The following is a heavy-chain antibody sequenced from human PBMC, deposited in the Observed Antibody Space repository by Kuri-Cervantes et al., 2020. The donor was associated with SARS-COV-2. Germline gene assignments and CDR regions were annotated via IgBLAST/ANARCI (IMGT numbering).Heavy chain of an antibody. J-gene: IGHJ6*02. V-gene: IGHV3-64D*08. CDR1: GFIFSSYA. CDR3: VKVTTYYDFWSGYSYGMDV. D-gene: IGHD3-3*01. Sequence: GESLEFCSSSSGFIFSSYAMYWVRQARGKGQEYVSAISSNGGSTYYADSVKGRFTISRDNSKNTLYLQMSSLRAEDTAVYYCVKVTTYYDFWSGYSYGMDVWGQGTTVTVSS. CDR2: ISSNGGST.